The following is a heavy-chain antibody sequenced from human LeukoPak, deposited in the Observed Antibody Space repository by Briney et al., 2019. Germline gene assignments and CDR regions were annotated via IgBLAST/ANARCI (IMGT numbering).Heavy chain of an antibody. Sequence: SSETLSLTCTVSGGSISSSSYYWGWIRQPPGKGLEWIGSIYYSGSTYYSPSLRSRVTISVDTSMHQFSLRVSSVTAADTAVYYCARAPGYAAVWGQGTLVTVSS. CDR3: ARAPGYAAV. V-gene: IGHV4-39*07. CDR2: IYYSGST. D-gene: IGHD5-12*01. CDR1: GGSISSSSYY. J-gene: IGHJ4*02.